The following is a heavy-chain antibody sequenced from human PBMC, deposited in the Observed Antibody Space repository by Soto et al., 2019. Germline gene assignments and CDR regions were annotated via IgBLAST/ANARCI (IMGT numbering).Heavy chain of an antibody. CDR2: INHGGNAK. CDR3: ASTNYFRCDY. CDR1: GFTFGSYG. J-gene: IGHJ4*02. V-gene: IGHV3-7*01. Sequence: GGSLRLSCAASGFTFGSYGMTWVRQAPGKGLEWVANINHGGNAKTYVDSVKGRFTISRDNAKNSLYLQIDSLRAEDNAFYYCASTNYFRCDYWGQGTLVTVSS. D-gene: IGHD3-10*01.